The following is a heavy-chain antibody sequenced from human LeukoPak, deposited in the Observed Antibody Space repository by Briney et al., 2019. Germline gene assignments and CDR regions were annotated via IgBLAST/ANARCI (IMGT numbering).Heavy chain of an antibody. CDR2: IYHSGST. V-gene: IGHV4-30-2*01. CDR3: ARVRGLGYYDSSGYLDY. Sequence: SETLSLTCAVSGGSISSGGYSWSWIRQPPGKGLEWIGYIYHSGSTYYNPSLKSRVTISVDGSKNQFSLKLSSVTAADTAVYYCARVRGLGYYDSSGYLDYWGQGTLVTVSS. CDR1: GGSISSGGYS. J-gene: IGHJ4*02. D-gene: IGHD3-22*01.